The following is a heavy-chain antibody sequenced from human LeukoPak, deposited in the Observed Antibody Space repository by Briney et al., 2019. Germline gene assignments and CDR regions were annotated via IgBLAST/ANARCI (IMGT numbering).Heavy chain of an antibody. Sequence: ASVKVSCKASGYTFTSYGISWVRQAPGQGLEWMGWISAYNGDTNYAQMLQGRVTLTTDASTNTAYMELRSLRSDDTAVYYCARDSDYGDLYFDYWGQGTLVTVSS. CDR2: ISAYNGDT. D-gene: IGHD4-17*01. J-gene: IGHJ4*02. CDR3: ARDSDYGDLYFDY. V-gene: IGHV1-18*01. CDR1: GYTFTSYG.